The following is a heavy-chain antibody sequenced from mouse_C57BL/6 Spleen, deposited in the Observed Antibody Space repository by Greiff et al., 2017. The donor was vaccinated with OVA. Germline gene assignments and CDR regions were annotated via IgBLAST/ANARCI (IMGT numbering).Heavy chain of an antibody. D-gene: IGHD2-5*01. CDR3: ARIGSNYSVYAMDY. CDR1: GYTFTSYW. J-gene: IGHJ4*01. Sequence: QVQLQQPGAELVRPGSSVKLSCKASGYTFTSYWMHWVKQRPIQGLEWIGNIDPSDSETHYNQKFTDKATLTVDKSSSTAYMQLSSLTSEDSAVYYCARIGSNYSVYAMDYWGQGTSVTVSS. V-gene: IGHV1-52*01. CDR2: IDPSDSET.